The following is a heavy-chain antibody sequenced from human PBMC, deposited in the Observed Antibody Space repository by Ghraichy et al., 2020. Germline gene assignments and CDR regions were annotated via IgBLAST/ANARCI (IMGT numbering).Heavy chain of an antibody. V-gene: IGHV6-1*01. Sequence: SQTLSLTCAISGVSVSSKSDAWNWIRQSPSRGLEWLGRTYYRSKWYNDYVVSVQRRIIVNPDTYKDQFSLQLNSVTPEDTAVYYCARGVITIDYCGKGTLVTFSS. CDR2: TYYRSKWYN. J-gene: IGHJ4*02. CDR1: GVSVSSKSDA. CDR3: ARGVITIDY. D-gene: IGHD3-10*01.